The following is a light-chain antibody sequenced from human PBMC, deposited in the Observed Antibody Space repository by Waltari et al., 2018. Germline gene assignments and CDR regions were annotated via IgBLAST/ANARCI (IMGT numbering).Light chain of an antibody. CDR1: QPVGRNV. J-gene: IGKJ2*01. Sequence: EVALRQFPDTLSLSPGESATLSCWASQPVGRNVLAWFQLKPGQAPRILIYGASTWASGIPDRFRGSGSGASFSLTIHRLEPEDCAIYYCQHHGAPPYTFGQGTKLEIK. V-gene: IGKV3-20*01. CDR2: GAS. CDR3: QHHGAPPYT.